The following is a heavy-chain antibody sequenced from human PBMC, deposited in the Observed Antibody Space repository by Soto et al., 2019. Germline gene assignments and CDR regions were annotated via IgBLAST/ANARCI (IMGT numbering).Heavy chain of an antibody. CDR2: IYYSGST. J-gene: IGHJ4*02. CDR3: ARQGDYYDSSGYYLDY. D-gene: IGHD3-22*01. V-gene: IGHV4-59*08. Sequence: SETLSLTCTVSGGSISSYYWSWIRQPPGKGLEWIGYIYYSGSTNYNPSLKSRVTISVDTSKNQFSLKLSSVTAADTAVYYCARQGDYYDSSGYYLDYWGQGT. CDR1: GGSISSYY.